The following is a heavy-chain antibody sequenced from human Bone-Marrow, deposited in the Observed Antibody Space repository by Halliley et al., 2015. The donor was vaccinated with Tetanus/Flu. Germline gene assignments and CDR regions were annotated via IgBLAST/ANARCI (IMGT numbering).Heavy chain of an antibody. V-gene: IGHV3-30*03. CDR2: ISFNGSHT. J-gene: IGHJ6*02. D-gene: IGHD6-19*01. CDR3: AATGIEVADNYYYGLDV. Sequence: SLRLSCAASGFTFRSHGMQWVRRAPGKGLEWLAVISFNGSHTYYADSVKGRFTVSRDNSKNALYLQMASLRSADTAVYFCAATGIEVADNYYYGLDVWGHGTTVTVSS. CDR1: GFTFRSHG.